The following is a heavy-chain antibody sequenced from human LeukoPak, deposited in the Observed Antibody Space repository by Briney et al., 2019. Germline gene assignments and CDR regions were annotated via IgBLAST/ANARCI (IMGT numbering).Heavy chain of an antibody. CDR2: INSDGSST. J-gene: IGHJ4*02. CDR1: GFTFSSYW. D-gene: IGHD3-16*01. CDR3: AKGMGGGNVPDY. Sequence: GGSLRLSCAASGFTFSSYWMHWVRQAPGKGLVWVSRINSDGSSTNYADSVKGRFTISRDNAKNTLYLQMNSLRAEDTAVYYGAKGMGGGNVPDYWGQGTLVTVS. V-gene: IGHV3-74*01.